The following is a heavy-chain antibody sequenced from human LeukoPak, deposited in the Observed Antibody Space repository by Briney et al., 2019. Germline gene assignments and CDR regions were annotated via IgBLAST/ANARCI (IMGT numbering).Heavy chain of an antibody. CDR1: GYTFTSYG. Sequence: ASVKVSCKASGYTFTSYGISWVRQAPGQGLEWMGWISAYNGNANYAQKLQGRVTMTTDTSTRTAYMELRSLRSDDTAVYYCARVIGSPPYYYYYYMDVWGKGTTVTVSS. J-gene: IGHJ6*03. CDR2: ISAYNGNA. CDR3: ARVIGSPPYYYYYYMDV. D-gene: IGHD3-10*01. V-gene: IGHV1-18*01.